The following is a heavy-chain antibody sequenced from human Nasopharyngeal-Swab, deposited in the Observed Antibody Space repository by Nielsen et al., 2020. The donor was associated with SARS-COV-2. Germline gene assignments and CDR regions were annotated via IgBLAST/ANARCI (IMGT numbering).Heavy chain of an antibody. CDR1: GFTFSSYS. V-gene: IGHV3-73*01. J-gene: IGHJ6*02. Sequence: GESLKISCAASGFTFSSYSMNWVRQASGKGLEWVGRIRSKANSYATAYAASVKGRFTISRDDSKNTAYLQMNSLKTEDTAVYYCTVDYGMDVWGQGTTVTVSS. CDR3: TVDYGMDV. CDR2: IRSKANSYAT. D-gene: IGHD2-15*01.